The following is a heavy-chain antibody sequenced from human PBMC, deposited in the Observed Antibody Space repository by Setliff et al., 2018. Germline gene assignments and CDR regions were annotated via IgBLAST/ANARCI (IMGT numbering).Heavy chain of an antibody. CDR1: GGSFSGYH. D-gene: IGHD3-3*01. CDR2: ISHSGDP. V-gene: IGHV4-34*01. Sequence: SETLSLTCAVYGGSFSGYHWSWIRQPPGKGLEWIGEISHSGDPNYNPSLRSRVTISLDTSKNQFSLKLTSVTAADTAVYYCARAPQYSNFWYALSWFDPWGQGTLVTV. J-gene: IGHJ5*02. CDR3: ARAPQYSNFWYALSWFDP.